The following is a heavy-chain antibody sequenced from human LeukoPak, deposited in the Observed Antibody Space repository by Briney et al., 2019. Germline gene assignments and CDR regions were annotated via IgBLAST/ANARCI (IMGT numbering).Heavy chain of an antibody. J-gene: IGHJ6*03. CDR3: ARENWGYYMDV. D-gene: IGHD7-27*01. V-gene: IGHV3-74*01. Sequence: TGGSLRLSCAASGFSFRSYGMHWVRHAPGKGLVWVSRIKSDGTSTTYADSVKGRFTISRDNAKDTLYLQMNSLRDEDTAVYYCARENWGYYMDVWGKGTTVTVSS. CDR2: IKSDGTST. CDR1: GFSFRSYG.